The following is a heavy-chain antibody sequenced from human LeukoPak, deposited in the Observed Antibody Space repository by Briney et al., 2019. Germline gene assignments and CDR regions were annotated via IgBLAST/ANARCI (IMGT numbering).Heavy chain of an antibody. Sequence: ASVKVSCKVSGYTLTELSMHWVRQAPGKGLEWMGGFDPEDGETIYAQKFQGRVTITADKSTSTAYMELSSLRSEDTAVYYCARDSLYDSSGSYYYFDYWGQGTLVTVSS. V-gene: IGHV1-24*01. CDR1: GYTLTELS. CDR3: ARDSLYDSSGSYYYFDY. CDR2: FDPEDGET. D-gene: IGHD3-22*01. J-gene: IGHJ4*02.